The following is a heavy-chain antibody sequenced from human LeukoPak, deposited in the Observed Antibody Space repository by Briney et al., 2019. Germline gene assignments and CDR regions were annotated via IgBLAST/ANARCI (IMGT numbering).Heavy chain of an antibody. J-gene: IGHJ4*02. CDR1: GFTFSSYA. D-gene: IGHD6-13*01. CDR3: AKQSEYSSSWHPLGY. Sequence: GGSLRLSCAASGFTFSSYAMSWVRQAPGKGLEWVSAISGSGGSTYYADSVKGRFTISRDNSKNTLYLQTNSLRAEDTAVYYCAKQSEYSSSWHPLGYWGQGTLVTVSS. V-gene: IGHV3-23*01. CDR2: ISGSGGST.